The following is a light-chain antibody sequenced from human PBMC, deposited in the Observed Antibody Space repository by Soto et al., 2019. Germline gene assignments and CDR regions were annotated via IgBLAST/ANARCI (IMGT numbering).Light chain of an antibody. CDR1: QSVSSSY. CDR2: GAS. Sequence: EIVLTQSPGTLSLSPGERATLSCRASQSVSSSYLAWYQQKPGQPPRLLIYGASSRATGIPDRFSGSGSGKDFTVTITRLEPEDFAVYYCQHYRTSFGGGTKVAIK. V-gene: IGKV3-20*01. CDR3: QHYRTS. J-gene: IGKJ4*01.